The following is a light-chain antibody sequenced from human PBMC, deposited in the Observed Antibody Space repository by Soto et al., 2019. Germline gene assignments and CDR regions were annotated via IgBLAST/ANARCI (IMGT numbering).Light chain of an antibody. J-gene: IGLJ2*01. CDR1: SSNIGAGYD. CDR2: GNN. CDR3: QSYDSRLSGSVV. Sequence: QSVLTQPPSVSGAPGQRVTISCTGSSSNIGAGYDVHWYQQLPGTAPKLLIYGNNNRPSGVSDRFSGSNSGTSASLAITGLQPDDEADYYCQSYDSRLSGSVVFGGGTKLTVL. V-gene: IGLV1-40*01.